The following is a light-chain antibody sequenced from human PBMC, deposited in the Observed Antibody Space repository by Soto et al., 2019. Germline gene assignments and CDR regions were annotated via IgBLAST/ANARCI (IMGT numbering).Light chain of an antibody. J-gene: IGKJ1*01. CDR3: QQYGSSPRT. V-gene: IGKV3-20*01. Sequence: EIVLTQSPDTLSLSPGERATLSCRASQSVSNNYLAWYQQKPGQPPRLLISGAFFRAPGIPDRFSGSGSGTSFTLTISRLEPEDFAVYYCQQYGSSPRTFGQGSKVEIK. CDR2: GAF. CDR1: QSVSNNY.